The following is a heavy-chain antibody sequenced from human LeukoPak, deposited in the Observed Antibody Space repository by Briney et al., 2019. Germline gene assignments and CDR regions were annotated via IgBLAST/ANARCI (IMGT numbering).Heavy chain of an antibody. V-gene: IGHV4-39*07. CDR2: IYYSGST. D-gene: IGHD1-7*01. Sequence: SETLSLTCTVSGGSISSNSYFWVWIRQPPGKGLEWIGSIYYSGSTYYNPSLKSRVTIPVDTSKNQFSLKLSSVTAADTAVYYCAREWNYYAFEIWGQGTMVSVSS. CDR1: GGSISSNSYF. J-gene: IGHJ3*02. CDR3: AREWNYYAFEI.